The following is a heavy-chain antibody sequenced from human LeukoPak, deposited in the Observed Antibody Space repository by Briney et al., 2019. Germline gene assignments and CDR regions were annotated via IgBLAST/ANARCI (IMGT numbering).Heavy chain of an antibody. CDR3: ARVVGFIGTAAL. V-gene: IGHV3-21*01. CDR2: ISSSSSYI. D-gene: IGHD1-26*01. J-gene: IGHJ4*02. CDR1: GFTSSSYS. Sequence: PGGSLRLSCAASGFTSSSYSMNWVRQAPGKGLEWVSSISSSSSYIYYADSVKGRFTISRDNAKNSLYLQMNSLRAEDTAVYYCARVVGFIGTAALWGQGTLVTVSS.